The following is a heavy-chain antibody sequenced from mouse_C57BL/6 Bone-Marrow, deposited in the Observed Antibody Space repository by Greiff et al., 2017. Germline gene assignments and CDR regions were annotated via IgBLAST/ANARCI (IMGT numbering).Heavy chain of an antibody. CDR1: GFPITSGYY. D-gene: IGHD4-1*02. Sequence: QVQLQESGPGLVKPSQSLFLTCSITGFPITSGYYWIWIRQSPGKPLEWMGYITHSGETFYNPSLQSPISITREPSKNQFFLQLNSVTTEDTAMYYCAGAPTVAWFAYWGQGTLVTVSA. CDR2: ITHSGET. J-gene: IGHJ3*01. CDR3: AGAPTVAWFAY. V-gene: IGHV12-3*01.